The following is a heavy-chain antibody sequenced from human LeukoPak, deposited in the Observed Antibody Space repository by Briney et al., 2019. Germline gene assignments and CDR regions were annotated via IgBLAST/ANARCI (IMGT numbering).Heavy chain of an antibody. V-gene: IGHV4-59*01. D-gene: IGHD2/OR15-2a*01. J-gene: IGHJ5*02. CDR1: GGSISSYY. CDR3: ARGFTLLDP. Sequence: PSETLSLTCTVSGGSISSYYWSWIRQPPGKGLEWIGYIYYSGSTNFNPSLKSRVAISVDTSKNQFSLKLSSVTAADTALYYCARGFTLLDPWGQGTLVTVSS. CDR2: IYYSGST.